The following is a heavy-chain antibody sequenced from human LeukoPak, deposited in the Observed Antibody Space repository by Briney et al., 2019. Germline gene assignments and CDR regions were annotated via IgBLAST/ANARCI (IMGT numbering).Heavy chain of an antibody. CDR3: ARVADYYGSGSYYPGGFDI. D-gene: IGHD3-10*01. Sequence: SETLSLTCTVSGGSISSYYWSWIRQPAGKGLEWIGRIYTSGSTNYNPSLKSRVTMSVDTSKNQFSLKLSSVTAADTAVYYCARVADYYGSGSYYPGGFDIWGQGTMVTVSS. CDR2: IYTSGST. V-gene: IGHV4-4*07. CDR1: GGSISSYY. J-gene: IGHJ3*02.